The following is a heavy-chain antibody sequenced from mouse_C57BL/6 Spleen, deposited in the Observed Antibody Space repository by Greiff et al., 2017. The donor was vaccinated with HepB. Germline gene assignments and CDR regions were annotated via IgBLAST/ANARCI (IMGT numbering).Heavy chain of an antibody. CDR1: GYTFTDYY. J-gene: IGHJ2*01. Sequence: EVQLQQSGPELVKPGASVKISCKASGYTFTDYYMNWVKQSHGKSLEWIGDINPNNGGTSYNQKFKGKATLTVDKSSRTAYMEIRSLTSEDSAVYYCARWATVVATDYWGQGTTLTVSS. CDR2: INPNNGGT. D-gene: IGHD1-1*01. V-gene: IGHV1-26*01. CDR3: ARWATVVATDY.